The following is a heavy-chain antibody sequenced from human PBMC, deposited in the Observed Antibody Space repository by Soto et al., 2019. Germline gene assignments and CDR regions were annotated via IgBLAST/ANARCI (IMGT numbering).Heavy chain of an antibody. CDR2: IRGSGDIT. CDR3: ARSLPAAGTDY. V-gene: IGHV3-23*01. J-gene: IGHJ4*02. D-gene: IGHD6-13*01. CDR1: GFTFSNYV. Sequence: PGGSLRLSCAASGFTFSNYVVTLVRQAPGKGLEWVSTIRGSGDITSYADSVRGRFTISRDNSKNTLYLQMNSLRADDTAFYYCARSLPAAGTDYWGQGTPVTVSS.